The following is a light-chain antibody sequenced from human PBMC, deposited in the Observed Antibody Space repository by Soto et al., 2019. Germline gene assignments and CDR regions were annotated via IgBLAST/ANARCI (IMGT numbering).Light chain of an antibody. Sequence: DIQMTQSPSTLSGSLGDRVTITCRASPTISSWLAWYQQKPGKAPKLLIYKASTLKSGVPSRFSGSGSGTEFTLSIRSLQADDFATYYCQHYNSYSEALGQGTKVELK. CDR3: QHYNSYSEA. CDR2: KAS. J-gene: IGKJ1*01. V-gene: IGKV1-5*03. CDR1: PTISSW.